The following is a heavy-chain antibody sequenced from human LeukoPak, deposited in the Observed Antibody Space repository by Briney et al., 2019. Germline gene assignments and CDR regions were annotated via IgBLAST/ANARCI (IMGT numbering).Heavy chain of an antibody. CDR3: ARPSIVGATTSFDI. Sequence: KPSETLSLTCAVYGGSFSGYYWSWIRQPPGKGLEWIGEINHSGSTYYNPSLKSRVTISVDTSKNQFSLKLSSVTAADTAVYYCARPSIVGATTSFDIWGQGTMVTVSS. CDR1: GGSFSGYY. V-gene: IGHV4-34*01. D-gene: IGHD1-26*01. CDR2: INHSGST. J-gene: IGHJ3*02.